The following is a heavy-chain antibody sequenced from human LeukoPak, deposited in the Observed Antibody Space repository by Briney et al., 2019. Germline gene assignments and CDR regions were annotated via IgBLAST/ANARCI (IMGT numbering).Heavy chain of an antibody. D-gene: IGHD4/OR15-4a*01. CDR3: ARDYRDYGHDI. Sequence: GGSLRLFCAASGFTFSSYEMNWVRQAPGKGLEWVSYISSSGSTIYYADSVKGRFTISRDNAKNSLYLKMNSLRDEDTAVYYCARDYRDYGHDIWGQGTMVTVSS. J-gene: IGHJ3*02. CDR1: GFTFSSYE. CDR2: ISSSGSTI. V-gene: IGHV3-48*03.